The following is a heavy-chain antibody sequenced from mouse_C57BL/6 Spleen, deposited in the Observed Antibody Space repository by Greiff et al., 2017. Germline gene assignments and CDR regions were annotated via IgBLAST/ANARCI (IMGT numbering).Heavy chain of an antibody. J-gene: IGHJ2*01. CDR2: ISDGGSYT. CDR1: GFTFSSYA. Sequence: VMLVESGGGLVKPGGSLKLSCAASGFTFSSYAMSWVRQTPEKRLEWVATISDGGSYTYYPDNVKGRFTISRDNAKNNLYLQMSHLKSEDTAMYYCARGFTTVVEGYFDYWGQGTTLTVSS. V-gene: IGHV5-4*03. D-gene: IGHD1-1*01. CDR3: ARGFTTVVEGYFDY.